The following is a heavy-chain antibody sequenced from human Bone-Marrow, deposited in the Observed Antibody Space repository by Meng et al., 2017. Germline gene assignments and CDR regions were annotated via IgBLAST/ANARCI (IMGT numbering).Heavy chain of an antibody. CDR3: ASYLSGSYGGYYFDY. Sequence: SVKVSCKASGGTFSSYAISWVRQAPGQGLEWMGGIIPIFGTANYAQKFQGRVTITADKSTSTAYMELSSLRSGDTAVYYCASYLSGSYGGYYFDYWGQGTLVTVSS. D-gene: IGHD1-26*01. J-gene: IGHJ4*02. CDR1: GGTFSSYA. V-gene: IGHV1-69*06. CDR2: IIPIFGTA.